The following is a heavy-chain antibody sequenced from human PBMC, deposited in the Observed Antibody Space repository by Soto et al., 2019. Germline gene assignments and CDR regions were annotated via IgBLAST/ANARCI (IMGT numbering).Heavy chain of an antibody. CDR2: ISAYNGNT. CDR1: GYTFTSYG. V-gene: IGHV1-18*01. CDR3: ARAGRGSYYLYYFDY. D-gene: IGHD3-10*01. Sequence: ASVKVSCKASGYTFTSYGISWVRQAPGQGLEWMGWISAYNGNTNYAQKLQGRVTMTTDTSTSTDYMELRSLRSDDTAVYYCARAGRGSYYLYYFDYWGQGTLVTVSS. J-gene: IGHJ4*02.